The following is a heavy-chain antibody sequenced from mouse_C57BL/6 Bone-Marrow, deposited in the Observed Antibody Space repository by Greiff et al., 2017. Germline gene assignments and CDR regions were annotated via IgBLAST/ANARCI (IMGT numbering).Heavy chain of an antibody. D-gene: IGHD1-1*01. J-gene: IGHJ4*01. V-gene: IGHV14-4*01. CDR2: IDPENGDT. CDR3: TTSTTVVATDARDY. Sequence: EVQLQQSGAELVRPGASVKLSCTASGFNIKDDYMHWVKQRPEQGLEWIGWIDPENGDTEYASKFQGKATITADTSSNTAYLQLSSLTSEDTAVYYCTTSTTVVATDARDYWGQGTSVTVSS. CDR1: GFNIKDDY.